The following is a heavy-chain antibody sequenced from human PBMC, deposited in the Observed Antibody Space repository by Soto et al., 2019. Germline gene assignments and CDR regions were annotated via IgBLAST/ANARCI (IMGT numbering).Heavy chain of an antibody. CDR2: ISGSSRYI. D-gene: IGHD2-15*01. V-gene: IGHV3-21*01. CDR3: ARDRLVAATSAPPYCYYGMDV. CDR1: GFTFSSYS. Sequence: GSLRLSCAASGFTFSSYSMNWVRQAPGKGLEWVSSISGSSRYIYYTDSVKGRFTISRDNTKKSLYLQINSLRAEDTAVYYCARDRLVAATSAPPYCYYGMDVWGQGTTVTVSS. J-gene: IGHJ6*02.